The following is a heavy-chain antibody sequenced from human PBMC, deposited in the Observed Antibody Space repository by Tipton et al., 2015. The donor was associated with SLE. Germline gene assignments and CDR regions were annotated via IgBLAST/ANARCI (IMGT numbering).Heavy chain of an antibody. CDR2: IYYSGST. D-gene: IGHD3-3*01. J-gene: IGHJ5*02. CDR3: ARLEDPFGIFGVPKGWFDP. V-gene: IGHV4-61*01. Sequence: GLVKPSETLSLTCTVSGGSISSSSYYWSWIRQSPGKGLEWIGYIYYSGSTNYNPSLKSRVTMSVDTSKNQFSLRLTSVTAADTAVYYCARLEDPFGIFGVPKGWFDPWGQGTLVTVSS. CDR1: GGSISSSSYY.